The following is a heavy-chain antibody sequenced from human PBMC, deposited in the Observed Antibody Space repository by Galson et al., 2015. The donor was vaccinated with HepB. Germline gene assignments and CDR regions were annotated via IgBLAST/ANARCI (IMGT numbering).Heavy chain of an antibody. V-gene: IGHV4-59*08. CDR2: IHYTGST. J-gene: IGHJ6*02. CDR3: ATSLRGYYQVGYGMDV. Sequence: ETLSLTCTVSGGSIRSYYWSWVRQPPGKGLDWIGYIHYTGSTNYNPSLESRVAISVDTSKNQFSLRLSSVTAADTAVYYCATSLRGYYQVGYGMDVWGHGTTVTVSS. CDR1: GGSIRSYY. D-gene: IGHD3-22*01.